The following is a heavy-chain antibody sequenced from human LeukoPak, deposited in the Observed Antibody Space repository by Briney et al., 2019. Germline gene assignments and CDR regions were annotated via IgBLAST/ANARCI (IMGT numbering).Heavy chain of an antibody. CDR1: GYSISSGYY. D-gene: IGHD3-10*01. CDR3: AKSIEGSGSFFDY. Sequence: SETLSLTCTVSGYSISSGYYWGWIRQPPGKGLEWIGSIYHSGSTYYNPSLKSRVTISVDTSKNQFSLKLSSVTAADTAVYYCAKSIEGSGSFFDYWGQGTLVTVSS. CDR2: IYHSGST. J-gene: IGHJ4*02. V-gene: IGHV4-38-2*02.